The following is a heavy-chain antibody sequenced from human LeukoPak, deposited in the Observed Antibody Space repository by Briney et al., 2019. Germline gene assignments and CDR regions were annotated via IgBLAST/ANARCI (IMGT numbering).Heavy chain of an antibody. CDR1: GFIFSNYG. CDR2: IRYDGSSK. Sequence: GGSLRLSWAASGFIFSNYGMHWVRQAPGKGLEWVAFIRYDGSSKYYADSVKGRFTISRDNSKNTLYLKMNSLRAEDTAVYYCTKDLDRSLKSPAWGQGTLVTVSS. CDR3: TKDLDRSLKSPA. J-gene: IGHJ4*02. V-gene: IGHV3-30*02.